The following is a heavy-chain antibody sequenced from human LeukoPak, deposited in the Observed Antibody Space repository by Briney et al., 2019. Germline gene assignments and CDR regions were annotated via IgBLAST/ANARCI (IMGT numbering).Heavy chain of an antibody. J-gene: IGHJ4*02. Sequence: SGTLSLTCAVSGGSISSDHWWSWVRPPPGKSLEWIGEIFHIGVTNYKPSLKRGVSMSVDNSSHQFSLKLSTVTAADTAVYYCARAIPDADFFDFWGQGTLVTVSS. CDR1: GGSISSDHW. CDR2: IFHIGVT. CDR3: ARAIPDADFFDF. D-gene: IGHD1-14*01. V-gene: IGHV4-4*02.